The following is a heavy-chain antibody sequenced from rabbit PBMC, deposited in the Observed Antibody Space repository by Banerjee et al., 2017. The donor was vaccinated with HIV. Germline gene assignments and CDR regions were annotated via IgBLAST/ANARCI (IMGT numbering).Heavy chain of an antibody. CDR3: ARSGRAGDFHAFDP. Sequence: QSLEESGGDLVKPGASLTLTCTASGFTISSSYWISWVRQAPGKGLEWIACITADESAGTYYASWAKGRFTISKTSSTTVTLQMTSLTAADTATYFCARSGRAGDFHAFDPRGPGTLVTVS. J-gene: IGHJ2*01. CDR1: GFTISSSYW. V-gene: IGHV1S40*01. CDR2: ITADESAGT. D-gene: IGHD2-1*01.